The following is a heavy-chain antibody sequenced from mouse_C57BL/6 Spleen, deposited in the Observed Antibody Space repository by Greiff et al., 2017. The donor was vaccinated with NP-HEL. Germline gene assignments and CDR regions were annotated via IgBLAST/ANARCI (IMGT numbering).Heavy chain of an antibody. J-gene: IGHJ3*01. CDR1: GFTFSDYY. CDR3: ARGDSTWFAY. Sequence: EVLLVESEGGLVQPGSSMKLSCTASGFTFSDYYMAWVRQVPEKGLEWVANINSDGSSTYYLDSLKSRFIISRDNAKNILYLQMSSLKSEDTAMYYCARGDSTWFAYWGQGTLVTVSA. CDR2: INSDGSST. V-gene: IGHV5-16*02. D-gene: IGHD2-5*01.